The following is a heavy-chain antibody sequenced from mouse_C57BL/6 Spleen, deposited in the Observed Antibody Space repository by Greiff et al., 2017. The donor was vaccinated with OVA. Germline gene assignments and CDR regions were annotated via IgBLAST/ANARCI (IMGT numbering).Heavy chain of an antibody. D-gene: IGHD2-5*01. CDR2: ISYSGSN. CDR1: GYSITSGYD. J-gene: IGHJ1*03. V-gene: IGHV3-1*01. Sequence: EVKLVESGPGMVKPSQSLSLTCTVTGYSITSGYDWHWIRHFPGNKLEWMGYISYSGSNNYNPSLKSRISITHDTSKNHFFLKLNSVTTEDTATYYCARGDYSNYGYFDVWGTGTTVTVSS. CDR3: ARGDYSNYGYFDV.